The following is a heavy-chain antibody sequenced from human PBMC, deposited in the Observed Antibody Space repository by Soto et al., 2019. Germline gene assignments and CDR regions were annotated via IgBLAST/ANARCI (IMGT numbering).Heavy chain of an antibody. CDR2: IYSIRSL. D-gene: IGHD1-26*01. CDR1: GGVPRNRRHFL. Sequence: PENLPVTYSVSGGVPRNRRHFLWRWLRQPLYRGVVFVGSIYSIRSLHYSPSLKSRVRISLDPSKNQFSLKLDAVTAADTAVYYCGRLIEAASGLSGRYYWSQGTRVTVS. V-gene: IGHV4-39*01. J-gene: IGHJ4*02. CDR3: GRLIEAASGLSGRYY.